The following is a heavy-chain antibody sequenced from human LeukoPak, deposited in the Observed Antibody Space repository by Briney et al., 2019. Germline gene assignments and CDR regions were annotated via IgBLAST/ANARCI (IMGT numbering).Heavy chain of an antibody. D-gene: IGHD2-8*01. Sequence: ASVTVSCKVSGHTLTELSMHWVRQAPGKGLEWMGGFDPEDGETIYAQKFQGRVTMTEDTSTDTAYMELSSLRSEDTAVYYCATAGTGYCTNGVCELAFDYWGQGTLVTVSS. CDR1: GHTLTELS. J-gene: IGHJ4*02. V-gene: IGHV1-24*01. CDR3: ATAGTGYCTNGVCELAFDY. CDR2: FDPEDGET.